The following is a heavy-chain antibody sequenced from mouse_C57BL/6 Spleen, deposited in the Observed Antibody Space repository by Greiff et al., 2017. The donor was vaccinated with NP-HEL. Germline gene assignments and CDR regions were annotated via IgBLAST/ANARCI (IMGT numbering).Heavy chain of an antibody. CDR1: GYTFTSYW. V-gene: IGHV1-64*01. CDR3: TSRDDGYSHWYFDV. CDR2: IHPNSGST. Sequence: VQLQQSGAELVKPGASVKLSCKASGYTFTSYWMHWVKQRPGQGLEWIGMIHPNSGSTNYNEKFKSKATLTVDKSSSTAYMQLSSLISEDSAVYYGTSRDDGYSHWYFDVWGTWTTVTVSS. J-gene: IGHJ1*03. D-gene: IGHD2-3*01.